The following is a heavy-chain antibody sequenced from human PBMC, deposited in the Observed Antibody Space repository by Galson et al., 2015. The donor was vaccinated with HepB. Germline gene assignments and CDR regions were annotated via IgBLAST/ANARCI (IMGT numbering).Heavy chain of an antibody. D-gene: IGHD4-17*01. Sequence: SLRLSCAASGFTFSDYYMSWIRQAPGKGLEWLSYISSSTIYTNYADSVKGRFTISRDNVKNSMYLQMNSLRAEDTAVYYCARVAGSDCGDHAHFASWALGTLVTVSS. CDR3: ARVAGSDCGDHAHFAS. J-gene: IGHJ4*02. CDR2: ISSSTIYT. CDR1: GFTFSDYY. V-gene: IGHV3-11*06.